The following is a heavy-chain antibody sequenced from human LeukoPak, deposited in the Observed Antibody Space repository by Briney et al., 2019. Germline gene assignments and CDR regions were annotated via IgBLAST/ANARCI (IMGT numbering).Heavy chain of an antibody. D-gene: IGHD3-16*02. CDR3: AKAYGQLRLGELSYYFDY. CDR1: GGSLSSYY. CDR2: IYYSGST. Sequence: SETLSLTCTVSGGSLSSYYWSWIRQPPGKGLEWIGHIYYSGSTNYNPSLKSRVTISVDTSKNQFSLKLNSVTAEDTAVYYCAKAYGQLRLGELSYYFDYWGQGTLVTVSS. V-gene: IGHV4-59*01. J-gene: IGHJ4*02.